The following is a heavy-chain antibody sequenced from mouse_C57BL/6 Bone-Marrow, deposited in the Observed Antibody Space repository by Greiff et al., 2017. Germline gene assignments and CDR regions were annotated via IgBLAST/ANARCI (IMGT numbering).Heavy chain of an antibody. CDR3: TKVAY. CDR1: GFNFTDDY. CDR2: IDPENGDT. V-gene: IGHV14-4*01. Sequence: VQLQQSGAELVRPGASVKLSCTASGFNFTDDYMHWVKQRPEQGLEWIGWIDPENGDTEYASKFKGKATITVDTSSKTAYLQLSSLTSEDTAGCYYTKVAYWGQGTLVTVSA. J-gene: IGHJ3*01.